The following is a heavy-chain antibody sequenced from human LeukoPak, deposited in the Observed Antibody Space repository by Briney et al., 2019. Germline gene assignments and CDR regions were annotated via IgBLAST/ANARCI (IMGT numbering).Heavy chain of an antibody. J-gene: IGHJ4*02. D-gene: IGHD1-26*01. V-gene: IGHV4-59*01. Sequence: SETLSLTCTVSGGSISSYYWSWIRQPPGKGLEWIGYIYYSGSTNYNPSLKSRVTISVDTSKNQFSLKLSSVTAADTAVYYCAGLWELGIVYWGQGTLVTVSS. CDR2: IYYSGST. CDR1: GGSISSYY. CDR3: AGLWELGIVY.